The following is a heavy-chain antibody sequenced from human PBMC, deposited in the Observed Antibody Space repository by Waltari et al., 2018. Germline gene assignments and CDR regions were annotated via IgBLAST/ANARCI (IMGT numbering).Heavy chain of an antibody. D-gene: IGHD3-22*01. CDR2: INAGNGNT. CDR3: AREYYYDSSGYYYDWFDP. V-gene: IGHV1-3*01. J-gene: IGHJ5*02. CDR1: GYTFPSYA. Sequence: QVQLVQSGAEVKKPGASVKVSCKASGYTFPSYAMHWVRQAPGQRLEWMGWINAGNGNTKYSQKFQGRVTITRDTSASTAYMELSSLRSEDTAVYYCAREYYYDSSGYYYDWFDPWGQGTLVTVSS.